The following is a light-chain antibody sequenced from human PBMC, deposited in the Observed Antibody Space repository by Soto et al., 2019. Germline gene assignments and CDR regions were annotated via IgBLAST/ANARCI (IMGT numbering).Light chain of an antibody. J-gene: IGKJ1*01. CDR1: QSISSW. Sequence: DIQVTQSPSTLSASVGDRVTFTCRASQSISSWLAWYQQKPGRAPKLLIYDASTLESGVPSRFSGSGSGTEFTLTISRLQPDHFATYYCQQYNTYPWTFGQGTKVEIK. CDR3: QQYNTYPWT. CDR2: DAS. V-gene: IGKV1-5*01.